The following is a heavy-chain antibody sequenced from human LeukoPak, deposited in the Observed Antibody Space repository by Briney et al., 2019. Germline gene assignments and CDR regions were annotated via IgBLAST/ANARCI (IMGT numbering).Heavy chain of an antibody. D-gene: IGHD3-16*02. CDR1: GFTFSSHA. V-gene: IGHV3-23*01. Sequence: GGSLRLSCAASGFTFSSHAMSWVRQPPGKGLEWVSHISSSGGSTYYADSVKGRFTISRDNSKNTLYLQLDSLRAEDTAVYYCAKKVLSQYYFDSWGQGTLVTVSS. CDR3: AKKVLSQYYFDS. J-gene: IGHJ4*02. CDR2: ISSSGGST.